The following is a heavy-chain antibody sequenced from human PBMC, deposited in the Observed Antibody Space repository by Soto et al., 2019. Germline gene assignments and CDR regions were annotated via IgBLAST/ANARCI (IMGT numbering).Heavy chain of an antibody. CDR3: ARGEDFAFWSGYSDYYYYMDV. J-gene: IGHJ6*03. CDR2: INHSGST. CDR1: GGSFSGYY. V-gene: IGHV4-34*01. Sequence: SETLSLTCAVYGGSFSGYYWSWIRQPPGKGLEWIGEINHSGSTNYNPSLKSRVTISVDTSKNQFSLKLSSVTAADTAVYYCARGEDFAFWSGYSDYYYYMDVWGKGTTVTVSS. D-gene: IGHD3-3*01.